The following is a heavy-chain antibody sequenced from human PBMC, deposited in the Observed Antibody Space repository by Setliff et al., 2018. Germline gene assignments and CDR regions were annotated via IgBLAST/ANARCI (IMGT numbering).Heavy chain of an antibody. CDR3: AGPFDVGPYPRPIDGLDL. CDR2: INPNSGGR. V-gene: IGHV1-2*02. CDR1: GYIFRDYY. D-gene: IGHD3-9*01. J-gene: IGHJ3*01. Sequence: ASVKVSCKASGYIFRDYYIHWVRQAPGQGLEWMGWINPNSGGREYAEAFRGRVTMTGDTFIRTAFMELSGLTSDDTAVYYCAGPFDVGPYPRPIDGLDLWGQGTRVTVSS.